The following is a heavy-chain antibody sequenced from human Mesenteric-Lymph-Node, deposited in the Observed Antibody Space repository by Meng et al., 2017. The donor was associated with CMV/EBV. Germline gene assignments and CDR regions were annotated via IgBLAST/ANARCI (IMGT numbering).Heavy chain of an antibody. CDR3: ARGRGGRDDY. CDR1: GGSFGGYY. V-gene: IGHV4-34*01. CDR2: INHSGST. D-gene: IGHD4-23*01. Sequence: LSLTCAVYGGSFGGYYWSWSRQPPGEGLEWIGEINHSGSTNYNPSLKSRVTISVDTSKNQFSLKLSSVTAADTAVYYCARGRGGRDDYWGQGTLVTVSS. J-gene: IGHJ4*02.